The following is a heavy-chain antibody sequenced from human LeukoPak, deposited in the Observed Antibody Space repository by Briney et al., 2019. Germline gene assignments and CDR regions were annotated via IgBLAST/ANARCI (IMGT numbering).Heavy chain of an antibody. CDR2: IYYSGST. Sequence: PSETLSLTCTVSGGSISSSSYYWGWIRQLPGKGLEGFGSIYYSGSTYYNPSLKRRVTISVDTSKNQFSLKLSSVTAADTAVYYCARSYGSGSSAGYWGQGTLVTVSS. J-gene: IGHJ4*02. V-gene: IGHV4-39*01. D-gene: IGHD3-10*01. CDR1: GGSISSSSYY. CDR3: ARSYGSGSSAGY.